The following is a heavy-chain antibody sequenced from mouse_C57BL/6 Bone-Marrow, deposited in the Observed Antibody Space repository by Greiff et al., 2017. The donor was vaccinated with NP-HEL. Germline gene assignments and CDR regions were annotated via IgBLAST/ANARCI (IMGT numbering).Heavy chain of an antibody. V-gene: IGHV1-54*01. J-gene: IGHJ3*01. D-gene: IGHD1-3*01. Sequence: VQLQQSGAELVRPGPSVKVSCKASGYAFTNYLIEWVKQRPGQGLEWIGVINPGSGGTNYNEKFKGKATLTADKSSSTAYMQLSSLTSEDSAVYFCARGGLRAPFAYWGQGTLVTVSA. CDR1: GYAFTNYL. CDR2: INPGSGGT. CDR3: ARGGLRAPFAY.